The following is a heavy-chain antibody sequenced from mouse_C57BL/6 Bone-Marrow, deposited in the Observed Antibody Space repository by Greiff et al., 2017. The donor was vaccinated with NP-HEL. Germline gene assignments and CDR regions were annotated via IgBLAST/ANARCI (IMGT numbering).Heavy chain of an antibody. CDR1: GYSFTGYY. CDR3: ARKDITTVVAPRAMDY. CDR2: INPSTGGT. J-gene: IGHJ4*01. V-gene: IGHV1-42*01. Sequence: VQLKQSGPELVKPGASVKISCKASGYSFTGYYMNWVKQSPEKSLEWIGEINPSTGGTTYNQKFKAKATLTVDKSSSTAYMQLKSLTSEDSAVYYCARKDITTVVAPRAMDYWGQGTSVTVSS. D-gene: IGHD1-1*01.